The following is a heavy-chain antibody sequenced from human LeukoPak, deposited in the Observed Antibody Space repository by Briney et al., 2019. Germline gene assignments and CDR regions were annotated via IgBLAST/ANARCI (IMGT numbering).Heavy chain of an antibody. CDR3: VRGGYSYGYGLGLLDY. J-gene: IGHJ4*02. CDR1: GGSISSYY. Sequence: SETLSLTCTVSGGSISSYYWSWIRQPPGKGLEWIGYIYYSGSTNYNPSLKSRVTVSVDTPKNQFSLKLSSVTAADTAVYYCVRGGYSYGYGLGLLDYWGQGSLVTVSS. D-gene: IGHD5-18*01. V-gene: IGHV4-59*01. CDR2: IYYSGST.